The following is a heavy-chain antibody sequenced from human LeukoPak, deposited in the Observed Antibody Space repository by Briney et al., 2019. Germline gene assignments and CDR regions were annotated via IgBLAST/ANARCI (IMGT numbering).Heavy chain of an antibody. Sequence: AGSLRLSCAASGFTFSDYYMSWIRQAPGKGLEWVSYISSSGSTIYYADSVKGRFTISRDNAKNSLYLQMNSLRAEDTAVYYCARDHDWNDEDYWGQGTLVTVSS. V-gene: IGHV3-11*01. J-gene: IGHJ4*02. CDR1: GFTFSDYY. D-gene: IGHD1-1*01. CDR2: ISSSGSTI. CDR3: ARDHDWNDEDY.